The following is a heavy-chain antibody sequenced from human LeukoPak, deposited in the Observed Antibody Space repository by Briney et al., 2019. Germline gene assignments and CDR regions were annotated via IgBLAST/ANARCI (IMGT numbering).Heavy chain of an antibody. CDR3: AKHYGSGTYYNYFTY. Sequence: GGSLRLSCAASGFSFSSYALSWVRQAPGRGLEWVSTISDSGGRTYYADFVKGRFTISRDNSENTLFLQMSSLRAEDTATYYCAKHYGSGTYYNYFTYCGQGTLVSASS. V-gene: IGHV3-23*01. D-gene: IGHD3-10*01. CDR2: ISDSGGRT. CDR1: GFSFSSYA. J-gene: IGHJ4*02.